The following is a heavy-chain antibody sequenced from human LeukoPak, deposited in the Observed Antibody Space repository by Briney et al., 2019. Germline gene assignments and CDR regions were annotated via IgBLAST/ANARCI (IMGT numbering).Heavy chain of an antibody. Sequence: PGGSLRLSCAASGFTFNSYAMHWVRQAPGKGLEYVSAISSNGGSTYYANSVKGRFTISRDNSKNTLYLQMGSLRAGDMAVYYCARGYCSSTSCYSTAIDYWGQGTLVTVS. V-gene: IGHV3-64*01. CDR1: GFTFNSYA. D-gene: IGHD2-2*01. CDR3: ARGYCSSTSCYSTAIDY. CDR2: ISSNGGST. J-gene: IGHJ4*02.